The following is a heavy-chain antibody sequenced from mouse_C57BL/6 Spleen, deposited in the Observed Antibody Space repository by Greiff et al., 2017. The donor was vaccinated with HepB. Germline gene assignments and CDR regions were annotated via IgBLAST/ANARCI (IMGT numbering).Heavy chain of an antibody. D-gene: IGHD1-1*01. Sequence: VQLQESGPGLVAPSQSLSITCTVSGFSLTSYAISWVRQPPGKGLEWLGVIWTGGGTNYNSALKSRLSISKDNSKSQVFLKMNSLQTDDTARYYCARVGTTVVGPYFDYWGQGTTLTVSS. V-gene: IGHV2-9-1*01. CDR3: ARVGTTVVGPYFDY. CDR1: GFSLTSYA. J-gene: IGHJ2*01. CDR2: IWTGGGT.